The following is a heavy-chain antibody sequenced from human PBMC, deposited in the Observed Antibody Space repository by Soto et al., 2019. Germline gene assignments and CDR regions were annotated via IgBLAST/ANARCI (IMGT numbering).Heavy chain of an antibody. CDR2: INWNSGSI. CDR1: GFTFDDYA. CDR3: VKDESINWYSGHFRH. V-gene: IGHV3-9*01. Sequence: EVQLLESGGGLVQPGRSLRLSCAASGFTFDDYAMHWVRQVPEKGLEWVSGINWNSGSIGYGDSVQARFAISRDNAKNSLHLQMNSLSAVDTAFYYCVKDESINWYSGHFRHWGQGTLVTVSS. J-gene: IGHJ1*01. D-gene: IGHD6-13*01.